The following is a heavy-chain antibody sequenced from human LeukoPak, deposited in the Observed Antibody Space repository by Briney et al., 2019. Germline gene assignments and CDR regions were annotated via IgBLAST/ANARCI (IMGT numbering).Heavy chain of an antibody. J-gene: IGHJ4*02. Sequence: SETLSLTCAVYGGSFSGYYWSWIRQPPGKGLEWIGEINHSGSTNYNPSLKSRVTISVDTSKNQFSLKLSSVTAADTAVYYCARRRSSWYLMIVPFDYWSQGTLVTVSS. CDR2: INHSGST. CDR3: ARRRSSWYLMIVPFDY. V-gene: IGHV4-34*01. D-gene: IGHD6-13*01. CDR1: GGSFSGYY.